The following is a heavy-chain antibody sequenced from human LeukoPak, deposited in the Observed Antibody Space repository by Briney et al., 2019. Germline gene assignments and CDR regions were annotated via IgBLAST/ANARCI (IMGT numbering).Heavy chain of an antibody. V-gene: IGHV1-8*02. J-gene: IGHJ4*02. CDR2: MNPNSGNT. Sequence: GASVKVSCKASGYTFTSYDINWVRQATGQGLEWMGWMNPNSGNTDYAQKFQGRVTTNRVTSIRTAYMELSRLRSDDTAVYYCARGDDNGDYEAIDWGQGTLVTVSS. D-gene: IGHD4-17*01. CDR3: ARGDDNGDYEAID. CDR1: GYTFTSYD.